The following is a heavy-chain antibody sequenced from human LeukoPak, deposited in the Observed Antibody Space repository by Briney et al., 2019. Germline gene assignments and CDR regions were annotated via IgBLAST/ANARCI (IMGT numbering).Heavy chain of an antibody. CDR1: GHTFTGYY. CDR2: INPNRGGT. Sequence: GASVKASCKASGHTFTGYYMHWVRQAPGHGLEWRGGINPNRGGTNYAQKFQGRVNMTRDTSISTAYMELSRLRSDDTAVYYCARDHPRAIFGVVISYGMDVWGQGTTVTVSS. V-gene: IGHV1-2*02. CDR3: ARDHPRAIFGVVISYGMDV. J-gene: IGHJ6*02. D-gene: IGHD3-3*01.